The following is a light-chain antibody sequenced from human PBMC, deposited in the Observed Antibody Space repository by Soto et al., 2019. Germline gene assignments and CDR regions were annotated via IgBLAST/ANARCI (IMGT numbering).Light chain of an antibody. V-gene: IGKV2D-29*01. CDR1: QSLLHTDGKTY. CDR2: EVF. CDR3: MQTIQPLLT. J-gene: IGKJ4*01. Sequence: DVVMTQTPLSLSVTPGQPASISCKSSQSLLHTDGKTYLYWYLQKPGHPPQLLIYEVFNRFSGVPDRFSGSGSGTDFTLKISRVEAADVGTYYCMQTIQPLLTFGGGTKVEI.